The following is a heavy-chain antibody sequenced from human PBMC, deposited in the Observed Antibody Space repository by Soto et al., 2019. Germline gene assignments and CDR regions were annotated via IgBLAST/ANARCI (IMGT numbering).Heavy chain of an antibody. CDR1: GYTFTSYA. D-gene: IGHD2-2*02. V-gene: IGHV1-3*01. J-gene: IGHJ6*02. CDR3: ARVRVPAAILGDHYYYGMDV. Sequence: ASVKVSCKASGYTFTSYAMHWVRQAPGQRLEWMGWINAGNGNTKYPQKFQGRVTITRDTSASTAYMELSSLRSEDTAVYYCARVRVPAAILGDHYYYGMDVWGPGAKLTVSS. CDR2: INAGNGNT.